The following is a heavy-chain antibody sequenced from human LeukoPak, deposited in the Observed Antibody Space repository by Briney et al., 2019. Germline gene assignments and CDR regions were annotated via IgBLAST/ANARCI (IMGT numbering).Heavy chain of an antibody. CDR3: ARAHYYDSSGYYSVGTPFDY. D-gene: IGHD3-22*01. CDR1: GGTFSSYA. J-gene: IGHJ4*02. CDR2: IIPTFGTA. Sequence: ASVKVSCKASGGTFSSYAISWVRQAPGQGLEWMGGIIPTFGTANYAQKFQGRVTITADESTSTAYMELSSLRSEDTAVYYCARAHYYDSSGYYSVGTPFDYWGQGTLVTVSS. V-gene: IGHV1-69*13.